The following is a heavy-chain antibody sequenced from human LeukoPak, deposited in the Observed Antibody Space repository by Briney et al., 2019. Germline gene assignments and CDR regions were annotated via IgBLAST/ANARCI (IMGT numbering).Heavy chain of an antibody. D-gene: IGHD3-3*01. J-gene: IGHJ4*02. CDR2: IYTSGST. CDR1: GGSISSGSYY. V-gene: IGHV4-61*02. CDR3: ARALRFLEWLFFDY. Sequence: SETLSLTCTVSGGSISSGSYYWSWIRQPAGKGLEWIGRIYTSGSTNYNPSLKSRVTISVDTSKNQFSLKLSSVTAADTAVYYCARALRFLEWLFFDYWGQGTLVTVSS.